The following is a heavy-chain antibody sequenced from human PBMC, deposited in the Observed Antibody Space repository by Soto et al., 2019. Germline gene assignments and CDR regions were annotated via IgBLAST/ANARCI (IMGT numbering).Heavy chain of an antibody. J-gene: IGHJ6*02. CDR1: GGTFSSYA. V-gene: IGHV1-69*01. CDR3: ARDCGGDCSIYYYGIDV. Sequence: QVQLVQSGAEVKKPGSSVTVSCKASGGTFSSYAISWVRQAPGQGLEWMGGIIPIFGTANYAQKFQGRVTNTADESTSTAYMELSSLRSEDTAGYYCARDCGGDCSIYYYGIDVWGQGTTVPVSS. CDR2: IIPIFGTA. D-gene: IGHD2-21*02.